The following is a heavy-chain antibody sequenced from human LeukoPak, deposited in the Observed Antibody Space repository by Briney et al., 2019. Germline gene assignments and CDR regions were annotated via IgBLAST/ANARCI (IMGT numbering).Heavy chain of an antibody. J-gene: IGHJ4*02. V-gene: IGHV3-74*01. Sequence: GGSLRLSCAASGFTFSSYWMHWVRQAPGKGLVWDSRINSDGSSTSYADSVKGRFTISRDNAKNTLYLQMNSLRAEDTAVYYCARPAEYCSSTSCYSGDFDYWGQGTLVTVSS. CDR1: GFTFSSYW. CDR2: INSDGSST. D-gene: IGHD2-2*01. CDR3: ARPAEYCSSTSCYSGDFDY.